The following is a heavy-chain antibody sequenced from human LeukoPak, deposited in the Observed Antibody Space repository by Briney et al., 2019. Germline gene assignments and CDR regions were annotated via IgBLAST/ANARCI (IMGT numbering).Heavy chain of an antibody. J-gene: IGHJ6*03. CDR2: IKQDGSEK. Sequence: GGSLRPSCAVSGFTFTSYWMSWVRQAPGKGLEWVANIKQDGSEKYYVDSVKGRFTISRDNAKNSLYLQMNSLRAEDTAVYYCARDNGYCSGGSCYHYYMDVWGKGTTVTISS. D-gene: IGHD2-15*01. V-gene: IGHV3-7*01. CDR3: ARDNGYCSGGSCYHYYMDV. CDR1: GFTFTSYW.